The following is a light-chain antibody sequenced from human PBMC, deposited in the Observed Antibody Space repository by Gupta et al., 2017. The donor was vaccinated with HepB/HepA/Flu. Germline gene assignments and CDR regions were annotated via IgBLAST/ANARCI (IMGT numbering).Light chain of an antibody. V-gene: IGKV3-15*01. J-gene: IGKJ2*01. Sequence: DIVMTQSPATLSVSPGERATLSCRASQSVSRNLAWYQQKPGQAPRLLLYGASTRATGIPARCSGSGSGTXCTLTIXSLQSEDFAVYYCQQDNNEPRTFGXGTKVEIK. CDR3: QQDNNEPRT. CDR1: QSVSRN. CDR2: GAS.